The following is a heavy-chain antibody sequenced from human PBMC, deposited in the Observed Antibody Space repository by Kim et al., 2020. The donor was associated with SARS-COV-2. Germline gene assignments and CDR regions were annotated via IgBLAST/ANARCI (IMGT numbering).Heavy chain of an antibody. D-gene: IGHD6-13*01. CDR1: GFSFSSYW. J-gene: IGHJ6*03. V-gene: IGHV3-74*01. CDR3: VRDHSPWYLYMDV. Sequence: GGSLRLSCAASGFSFSSYWMHWVRQAPGKGLVWVSHIKSDGSSANYADSVKGRFVISRDNSKITLFLQMNSLRVEDTAVYYCVRDHSPWYLYMDVWGKGTTVTVSS. CDR2: IKSDGSSA.